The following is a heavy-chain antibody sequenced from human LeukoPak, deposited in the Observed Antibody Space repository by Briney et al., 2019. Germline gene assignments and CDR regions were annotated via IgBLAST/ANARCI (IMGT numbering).Heavy chain of an antibody. CDR1: GFTFTSYW. CDR3: ARVLGDY. Sequence: PGGSLRLSCAASGFTFTSYWVSWVRQAPGKGLEWVAVISYDGSNKYYADSVKGRFTISRDNSKNTLYLQMNSLRAEDTAVYYCARVLGDYWGQGTLVTVSS. CDR2: ISYDGSNK. J-gene: IGHJ4*02. V-gene: IGHV3-30-3*01. D-gene: IGHD7-27*01.